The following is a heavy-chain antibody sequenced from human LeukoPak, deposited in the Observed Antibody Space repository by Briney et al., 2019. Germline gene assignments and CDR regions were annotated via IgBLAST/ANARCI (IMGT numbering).Heavy chain of an antibody. V-gene: IGHV3-49*03. Sequence: GGSLRLSRTASGFTFGDYAMSWFRQAPGKGLEWVGFIRSKTYGGTTEYAASVKGRFTISRDDSKSIAYLQMNSLKTEDTAVYYCTRIMRESYLAAGRWGQGTLVTVSS. CDR1: GFTFGDYA. J-gene: IGHJ4*02. CDR3: TRIMRESYLAAGR. CDR2: IRSKTYGGTT. D-gene: IGHD3-10*01.